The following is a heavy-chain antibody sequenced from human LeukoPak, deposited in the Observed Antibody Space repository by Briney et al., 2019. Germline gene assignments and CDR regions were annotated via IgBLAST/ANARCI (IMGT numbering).Heavy chain of an antibody. Sequence: SVKVSCKASGYTFTSYAISWVRQAPGQGLEWMGGIISLFDTVNYAQKFQGTVTITTDESTSTAYMELSSLRSEDTAVYYCARGPRGCSSSSCYTMDHWGQGTLVTVSS. CDR3: ARGPRGCSSSSCYTMDH. CDR2: IISLFDTV. V-gene: IGHV1-69*05. D-gene: IGHD2-2*02. CDR1: GYTFTSYA. J-gene: IGHJ4*02.